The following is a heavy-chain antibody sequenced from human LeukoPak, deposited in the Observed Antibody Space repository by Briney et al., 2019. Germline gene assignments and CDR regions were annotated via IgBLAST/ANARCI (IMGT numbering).Heavy chain of an antibody. J-gene: IGHJ3*02. Sequence: GASVKVSCKASGYTFTGYYMHWVRQAPGQGLEWMGWINPNSGGTNYAQKFQGRVTMTRDTSISTAYMELSRLRSDDTAVYYCASRGPLVVAAKGAFDIWGQGTMVIVSS. CDR3: ASRGPLVVAAKGAFDI. V-gene: IGHV1-2*02. D-gene: IGHD2-15*01. CDR1: GYTFTGYY. CDR2: INPNSGGT.